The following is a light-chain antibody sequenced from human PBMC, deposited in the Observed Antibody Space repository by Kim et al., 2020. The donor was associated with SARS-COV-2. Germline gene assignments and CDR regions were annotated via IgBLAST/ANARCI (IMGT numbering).Light chain of an antibody. Sequence: SPGESASLSCGASHNSIATDLAWYQQRPGLAPRLLIYDTVTRAPGIPDRFKGSGSKTDFILTISRLEPEDSAVYYCQYYGTSPPYSFGQGTKLEI. CDR3: QYYGTSPPYS. CDR2: DTV. V-gene: IGKV3D-20*01. CDR1: HNSIATD. J-gene: IGKJ2*03.